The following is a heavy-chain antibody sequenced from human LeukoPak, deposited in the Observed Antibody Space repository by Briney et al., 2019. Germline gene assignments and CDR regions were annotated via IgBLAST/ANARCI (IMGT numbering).Heavy chain of an antibody. CDR1: GGTFSGYY. Sequence: SETLSLTCAVYGGTFSGYYWSWIRQPPGKGLEWIGEINHSGSTNYNPSLKSRVTISVDTSKNQFSLKLSSVTAADTAVYYCAREGWLLPDYWGQGTLVTVSS. V-gene: IGHV4-34*01. D-gene: IGHD2-15*01. J-gene: IGHJ4*02. CDR2: INHSGST. CDR3: AREGWLLPDY.